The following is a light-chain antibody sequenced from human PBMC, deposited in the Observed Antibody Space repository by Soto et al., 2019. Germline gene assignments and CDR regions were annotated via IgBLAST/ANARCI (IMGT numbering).Light chain of an antibody. J-gene: IGLJ1*01. CDR3: SSYTSSSLHV. V-gene: IGLV2-14*03. CDR2: DVS. Sequence: QSMLTQPSSVSGSPRQSITISCTGTSSDVGGYNYVSWYQQHPGKAPKLMIYDVSNRPSGVSNRFSGSKSGNTASLTISGLQAEDEADYYCSSYTSSSLHVFGTGTKVTVL. CDR1: SSDVGGYNY.